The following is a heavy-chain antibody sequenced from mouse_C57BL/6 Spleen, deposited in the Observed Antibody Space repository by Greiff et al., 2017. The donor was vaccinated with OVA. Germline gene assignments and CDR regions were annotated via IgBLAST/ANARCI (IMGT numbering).Heavy chain of an antibody. CDR2: INPGSGGT. D-gene: IGHD2-4*01. CDR3: ARRGDYVFDY. V-gene: IGHV1-54*01. Sequence: VQVVESGAELVRPGTSVKVSCKASGYAFTNYLIEWVKQRPGQGLEWIGVINPGSGGTNYNEKFKGKATLTADKSSSTAYMQLSSLTSEDSAVYFCARRGDYVFDYWGQGTTLTVSS. CDR1: GYAFTNYL. J-gene: IGHJ2*01.